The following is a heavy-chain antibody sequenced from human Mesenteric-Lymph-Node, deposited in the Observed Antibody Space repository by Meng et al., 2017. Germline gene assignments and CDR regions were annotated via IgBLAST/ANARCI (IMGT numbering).Heavy chain of an antibody. Sequence: EVGPVGLWAGLVKPGGSLRLSCATSGLTFMTSWMHWVRQAPGKGPVWVARINGDGSDITYADSVRGRFTISRDNAKNTLYLQMNSLRVDDTAVYYCAMWGGGALDYWGQGTLVTVSS. CDR3: AMWGGGALDY. CDR1: GLTFMTSW. V-gene: IGHV3-74*01. CDR2: INGDGSDI. D-gene: IGHD2-21*01. J-gene: IGHJ4*02.